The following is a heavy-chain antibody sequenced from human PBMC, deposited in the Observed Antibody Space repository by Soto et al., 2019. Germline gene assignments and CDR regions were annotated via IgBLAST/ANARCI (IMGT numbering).Heavy chain of an antibody. CDR3: ARGPYYYGSGSYYGYYYYGMDV. CDR2: INHSGST. J-gene: IGHJ6*02. V-gene: IGHV4-34*01. Sequence: PSETLSLTCTVSGGPISGYYWSWIRQPPGKGLEWIGEINHSGSTNYNPSLKSRVTISVDTSKNQFSLKLSSVTAADTAVYYCARGPYYYGSGSYYGYYYYGMDVWGQGTTVTVSS. D-gene: IGHD3-10*01. CDR1: GGPISGYY.